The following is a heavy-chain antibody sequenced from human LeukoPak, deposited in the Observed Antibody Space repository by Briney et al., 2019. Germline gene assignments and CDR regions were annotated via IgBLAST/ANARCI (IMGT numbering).Heavy chain of an antibody. Sequence: PGGSLRLSCAASGFTFSSYGMHWVRQAPGKGLEWVAVISYDGSNKYYADSVKGRFTISRDNSKNTLYLQMNCLRAEDTAVYYCARDTVPAATHYYYGMDVWGQGTTVTASS. CDR2: ISYDGSNK. CDR1: GFTFSSYG. V-gene: IGHV3-30*03. CDR3: ARDTVPAATHYYYGMDV. D-gene: IGHD2-2*01. J-gene: IGHJ6*02.